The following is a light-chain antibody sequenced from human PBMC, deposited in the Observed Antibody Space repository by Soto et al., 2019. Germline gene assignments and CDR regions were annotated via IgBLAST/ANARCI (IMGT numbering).Light chain of an antibody. V-gene: IGKV1-39*01. Sequence: DIQMTQSPSSLSASVGDRVTITCRASQSISIYLNWYQQKPGKAPKLLIYAASSFQSGVPSRFSCSGSGTDFTHTISSRQPEDVATYYFQQSYSTPWTFGQGTKVEIK. CDR2: AAS. CDR3: QQSYSTPWT. J-gene: IGKJ1*01. CDR1: QSISIY.